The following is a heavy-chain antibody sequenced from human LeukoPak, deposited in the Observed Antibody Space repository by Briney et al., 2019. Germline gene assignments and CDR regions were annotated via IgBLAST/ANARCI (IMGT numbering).Heavy chain of an antibody. CDR2: ISGSGGST. CDR1: GFTFSNYA. Sequence: PGGSLRLSCAASGFTFSNYAMSWVRQAPGKGLEWVSTISGSGGSTYYADSVKGRFTISRDNSKNTLYLQMNSLRAEDTAVYYCAKDTTYDSSGYYYGGNAFDIWGQGTMVTVSS. CDR3: AKDTTYDSSGYYYGGNAFDI. V-gene: IGHV3-23*01. J-gene: IGHJ3*02. D-gene: IGHD3-22*01.